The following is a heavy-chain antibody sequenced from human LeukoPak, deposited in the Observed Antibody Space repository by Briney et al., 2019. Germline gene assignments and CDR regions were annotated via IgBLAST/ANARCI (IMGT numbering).Heavy chain of an antibody. Sequence: SETLSLTCAVSGGSISCSNWWSWVRQPPGKGLEWIGEIYHSGSTNYNPSLKSRVTISVDKSKNQFSLKLSSVTAADTAVYYCARSLFSGSYSVDYWGQGTLVTVSS. D-gene: IGHD1-26*01. CDR1: GGSISCSNW. J-gene: IGHJ4*02. CDR2: IYHSGST. V-gene: IGHV4-4*02. CDR3: ARSLFSGSYSVDY.